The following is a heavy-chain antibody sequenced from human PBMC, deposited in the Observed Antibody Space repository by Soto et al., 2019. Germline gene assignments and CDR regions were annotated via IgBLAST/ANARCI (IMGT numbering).Heavy chain of an antibody. Sequence: GGSLRLSCAASGFTVSDYYMSWIRQAPGKGLEWLSYSSNSGTYTRYADSVKGRFSISRDNAKNSLYLQINSLRGEDSATYYCARSGDNYSVLDYWGQGTPVTVS. J-gene: IGHJ4*02. V-gene: IGHV3-11*06. CDR3: ARSGDNYSVLDY. D-gene: IGHD4-4*01. CDR2: SSNSGTYT. CDR1: GFTVSDYY.